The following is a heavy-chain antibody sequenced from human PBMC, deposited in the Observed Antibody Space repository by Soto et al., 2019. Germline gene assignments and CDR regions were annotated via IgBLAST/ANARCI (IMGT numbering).Heavy chain of an antibody. Sequence: QVQLVESGGGVVQPGRSRRLSCAASVFTFSSYGMHWVRQAPGKGLEWVAVISYDGSNKYYADSVKGRFTISRDNSKNTLYLQVNSMRAEDTAVYYCAKGGGDFDYWGQGTLVTVSS. CDR1: VFTFSSYG. J-gene: IGHJ4*02. CDR3: AKGGGDFDY. V-gene: IGHV3-30*18. D-gene: IGHD3-16*01. CDR2: ISYDGSNK.